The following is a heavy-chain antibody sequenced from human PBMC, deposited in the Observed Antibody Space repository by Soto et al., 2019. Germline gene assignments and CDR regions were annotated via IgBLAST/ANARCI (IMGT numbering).Heavy chain of an antibody. CDR1: GFTFSSYA. CDR3: ARVRGWLNAFAF. Sequence: PGGSLRLSCAASGFTFSSYAMHWVRQAPGKGLEWVAVISYDGSNQYYTDSVKGRFTISRDNSKNTLYLQMNSLRAEDTAVYYYARVRGWLNAFAFWPQGTIVPIS. CDR2: ISYDGSNQ. D-gene: IGHD5-12*01. V-gene: IGHV3-30-3*01. J-gene: IGHJ3*01.